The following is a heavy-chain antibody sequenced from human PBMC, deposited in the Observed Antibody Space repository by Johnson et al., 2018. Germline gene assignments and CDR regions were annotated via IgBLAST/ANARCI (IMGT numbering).Heavy chain of an antibody. CDR1: GFPFNAYG. CDR3: AKAATTIVRDAEYFQH. J-gene: IGHJ1*01. V-gene: IGHV3-30*18. CDR2: ISYDGTNK. Sequence: QVQLVQSGGGVVQPGRSLRLSCAASGFPFNAYGMHWVRQAPGKGLEWVAVISYDGTNKYYVDPVKGRFTISRDNSKNTLYLQMNSLRAEDTAVYYCAKAATTIVRDAEYFQHWGQGALVTVSA. D-gene: IGHD4-17*01.